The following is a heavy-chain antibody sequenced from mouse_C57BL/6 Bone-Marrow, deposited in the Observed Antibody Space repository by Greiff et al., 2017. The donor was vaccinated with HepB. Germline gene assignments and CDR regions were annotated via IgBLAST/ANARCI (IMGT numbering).Heavy chain of an antibody. D-gene: IGHD1-1*01. V-gene: IGHV5-6*01. CDR1: GFTFSSYG. Sequence: EVKLQESGGDLVKPGGSLKLSCAASGFTFSSYGMSWVRQTPDKRLEWVATISSGGSYTYYPDSVKGRFTISRDNAKNTLYLQMSSLKSEDTAMYYCATGTVFAYWGQGTLVTVSA. CDR2: ISSGGSYT. J-gene: IGHJ3*01. CDR3: ATGTVFAY.